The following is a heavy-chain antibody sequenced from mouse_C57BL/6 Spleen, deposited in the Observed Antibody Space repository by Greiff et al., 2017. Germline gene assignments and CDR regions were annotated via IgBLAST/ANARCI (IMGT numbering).Heavy chain of an antibody. CDR2: IDPSDSET. D-gene: IGHD2-1*01. CDR1: GYTFTSYW. CDR3: ARDYGNYWYFDV. Sequence: QVQLQQPGAELVRPGSSVKLSCKASGYTFTSYWMHWVKQRPIQGLEWIGNIDPSDSETHYNQKFKDKATLTVDKSSSTAYMRLSSLTSEDSAVYYCARDYGNYWYFDVWGTGTTVTVSS. V-gene: IGHV1-52*01. J-gene: IGHJ1*03.